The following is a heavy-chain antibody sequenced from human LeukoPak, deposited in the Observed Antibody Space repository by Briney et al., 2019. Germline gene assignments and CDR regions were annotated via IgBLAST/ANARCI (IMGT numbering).Heavy chain of an antibody. CDR3: ARNPQNYYDSADAFDI. V-gene: IGHV3-48*01. CDR2: ISSSSNTI. CDR1: GFTFSSYE. D-gene: IGHD3-22*01. J-gene: IGHJ3*02. Sequence: SGGSLRLSCAASGFTFSSYEMNWVRQAPGQGLEWFSYISSSSNTIYYADSVKGRFTISRDNAKNSLYLQMNSLRAEDTAVYYCARNPQNYYDSADAFDIWGQGTMVTVSS.